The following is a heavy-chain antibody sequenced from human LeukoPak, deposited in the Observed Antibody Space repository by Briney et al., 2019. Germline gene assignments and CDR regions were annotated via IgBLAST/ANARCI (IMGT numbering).Heavy chain of an antibody. CDR3: ARIRMITFGGVIVRTYYFDY. J-gene: IGHJ4*02. Sequence: PSETLSLTCAVSNYSISGGYYWGWIRQPPGEGLEWIGSIYHRGNTYYNPSLKSRVTISVDTSKNQFSLKLSSVTAADTAVYYCARIRMITFGGVIVRTYYFDYWGQGTLVIVSS. CDR1: NYSISGGYY. V-gene: IGHV4-38-2*01. CDR2: IYHRGNT. D-gene: IGHD3-16*02.